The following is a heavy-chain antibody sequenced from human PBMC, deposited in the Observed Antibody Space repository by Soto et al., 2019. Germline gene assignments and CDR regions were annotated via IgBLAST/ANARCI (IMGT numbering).Heavy chain of an antibody. CDR3: AGAPPNRY. V-gene: IGHV4-30-2*01. CDR1: VGSISSGGYS. J-gene: IGHJ4*02. Sequence: QLQLQESGSGLVKPSQTLSLTCAVSVGSISSGGYSWSWIRQPPGRGLVWIGYMYHRGSTYYTPSLKSRVKISVDWSRYQCSLKLSSVSAADTAVYYCAGAPPNRYWGQVTLFTVAS. CDR2: MYHRGST. D-gene: IGHD2-8*01.